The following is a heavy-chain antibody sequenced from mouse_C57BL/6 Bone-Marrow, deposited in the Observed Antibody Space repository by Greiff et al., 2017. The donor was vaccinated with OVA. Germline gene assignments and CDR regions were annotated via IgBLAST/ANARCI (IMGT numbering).Heavy chain of an antibody. D-gene: IGHD3-2*02. J-gene: IGHJ3*01. V-gene: IGHV1-81*01. CDR3: ARGARQLRLWFAY. CDR1: GYTFTSSG. Sequence: QVQLQQSGAELARPGASVQLSCTASGYTFTSSGIRWVKQRTGQGLEWIGEIYTRSGNMYYNEKFKGKATLTADKSSSTAYMELRSLTSEDSAVYFCARGARQLRLWFAYWGQGTLVTVSA. CDR2: IYTRSGNM.